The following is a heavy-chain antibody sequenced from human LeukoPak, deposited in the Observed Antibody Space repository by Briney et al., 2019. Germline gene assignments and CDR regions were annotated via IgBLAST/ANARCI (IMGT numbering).Heavy chain of an antibody. V-gene: IGHV1-69*06. D-gene: IGHD2-2*02. CDR2: IIPIFGTA. CDR1: GYTFTSYG. Sequence: ASVKVSCKASGYTFTSYGISWVRQAPGQGLEWMGGIIPIFGTANYAQKFQGRVTITADKSTSTAYMELSSLRSEDTAVYYCARDYEGLVVVPAAIGRTNWFDPWGQGTLVTVSS. J-gene: IGHJ5*02. CDR3: ARDYEGLVVVPAAIGRTNWFDP.